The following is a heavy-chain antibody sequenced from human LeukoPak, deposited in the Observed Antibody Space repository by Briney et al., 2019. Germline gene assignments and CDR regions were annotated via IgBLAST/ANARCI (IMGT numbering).Heavy chain of an antibody. CDR1: GFTFSSYA. CDR3: AKGDNLEPEYYYDSSGRWPMDHY. J-gene: IGHJ4*02. D-gene: IGHD3-22*01. Sequence: PGGSLRLSYAASGFTFSSYAMSWVRQAPGKGLEWVSAISGSGGSTYYADSVKGRFTISRDNSKNTLYLQMNSLRAEDTAVYYCAKGDNLEPEYYYDSSGRWPMDHYWGQGTLVTVS. CDR2: ISGSGGST. V-gene: IGHV3-23*01.